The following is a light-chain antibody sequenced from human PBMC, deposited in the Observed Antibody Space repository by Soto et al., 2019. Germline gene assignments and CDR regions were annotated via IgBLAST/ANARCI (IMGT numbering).Light chain of an antibody. CDR1: QSISDL. Sequence: DIQMTQSPSTLSASVGDRVTITCRASQSISDLLAWYQQKPGKAPKLLIYKASSLKSGVPSRFSGSEHGTEYTLTISSLQPDDFASYYCQQYNGYWTFGEGTKVEIK. V-gene: IGKV1-5*03. CDR2: KAS. CDR3: QQYNGYWT. J-gene: IGKJ1*01.